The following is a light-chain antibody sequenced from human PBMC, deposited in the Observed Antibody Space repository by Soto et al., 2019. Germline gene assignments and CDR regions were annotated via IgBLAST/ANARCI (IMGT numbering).Light chain of an antibody. J-gene: IGLJ1*01. CDR1: SGDVGGYNY. CDR3: SSYAGSNNYV. V-gene: IGLV2-8*01. CDR2: EVS. Sequence: QSALTQPPSASGSPGQSVTISCTGNSGDVGGYNYVSWYQQHPGKAPKLMIFEVSERPSGVPDRFSASKSGNTASLTVSGLQAEDEADYYCSSYAGSNNYVFGTGTKLTVL.